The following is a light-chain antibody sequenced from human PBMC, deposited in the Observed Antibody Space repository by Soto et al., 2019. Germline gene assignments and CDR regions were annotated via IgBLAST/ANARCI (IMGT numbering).Light chain of an antibody. J-gene: IGLJ3*02. Sequence: QSALTQPDSVSGSPGQSSTISCTGTSSDVGGFNYVSWYQQHPGKAPKVIIYEVSNRPSGVSNRFSGSKSGNTASLTISGLQAEDEADYSCHSYTSCATRVFGGGTKVTVL. CDR3: HSYTSCATRV. CDR1: SSDVGGFNY. V-gene: IGLV2-14*01. CDR2: EVS.